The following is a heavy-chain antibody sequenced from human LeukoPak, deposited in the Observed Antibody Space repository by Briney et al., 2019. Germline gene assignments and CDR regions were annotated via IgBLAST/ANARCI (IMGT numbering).Heavy chain of an antibody. CDR2: ITNGGSTI. D-gene: IGHD3-9*01. Sequence: PGGSLRLSCAASGFTFSDYNMNWVRQAPGKGLEWVSYITNGGSTIHHADSVKGRFTISRDNAKKTLYLQLNSLRAEDTAVYYCARSIGLTGGGVDVWGQGTTVTVSS. V-gene: IGHV3-11*01. CDR1: GFTFSDYN. J-gene: IGHJ6*02. CDR3: ARSIGLTGGGVDV.